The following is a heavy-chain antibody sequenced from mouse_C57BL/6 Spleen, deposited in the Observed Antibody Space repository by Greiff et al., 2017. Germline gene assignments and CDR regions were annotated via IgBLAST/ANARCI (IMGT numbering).Heavy chain of an antibody. CDR2: IDPSDSYT. CDR3: ASSPYYAMDY. V-gene: IGHV1-69*01. Sequence: QVQLQQPGAELVMPGASVKLSCKASGYTFTSYWMHWVKQRPGQGLEWIGEIDPSDSYTNYNQKFKGKSTLTVDKSSSTAYMQLSSLTSEDSAVYYCASSPYYAMDYWGQGTSVTVSS. J-gene: IGHJ4*01. CDR1: GYTFTSYW.